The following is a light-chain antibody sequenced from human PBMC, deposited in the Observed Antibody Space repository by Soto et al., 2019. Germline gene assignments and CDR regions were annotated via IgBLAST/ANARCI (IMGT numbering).Light chain of an antibody. V-gene: IGKV1-33*01. J-gene: IGKJ4*01. Sequence: DIQMTQSPSSLSASVGDRITITCQASQDINKYLNWYQQKLGKAPKLLIYDASNLQRGVPSRFSGSGSGTHFSLSISSLPPEDIATYYCHQSENGPLTFGGGTKVEIK. CDR3: HQSENGPLT. CDR1: QDINKY. CDR2: DAS.